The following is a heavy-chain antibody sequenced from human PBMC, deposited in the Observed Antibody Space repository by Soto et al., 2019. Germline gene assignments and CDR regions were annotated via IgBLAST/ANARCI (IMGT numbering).Heavy chain of an antibody. Sequence: GGSLRLSCAASGFTFTRYSMNWVRQAPGKGLEWVSSISSTTNYIYYGDSMKGRFTISRDNAKKSLYLEMNSLRAEDTAVYYCARESEDLTSNFDYWGQGTLVTVSS. CDR1: GFTFTRYS. CDR3: ARESEDLTSNFDY. J-gene: IGHJ4*02. V-gene: IGHV3-21*01. CDR2: ISSTTNYI.